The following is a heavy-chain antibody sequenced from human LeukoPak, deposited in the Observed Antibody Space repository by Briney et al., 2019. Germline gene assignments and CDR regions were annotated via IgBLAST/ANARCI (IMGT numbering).Heavy chain of an antibody. J-gene: IGHJ6*03. Sequence: GGSLRLSCAASGFIFSSYWMHWVRQAPGKGLVWVSRIHSDGSSAIYADSVKGRFTISRDNAKNTLYLQTNSLRVDDTAVYYCAGHFGSGRWHYYYMDVWGKGTTVTVSS. CDR3: AGHFGSGRWHYYYMDV. D-gene: IGHD3-10*01. V-gene: IGHV3-74*01. CDR2: IHSDGSSA. CDR1: GFIFSSYW.